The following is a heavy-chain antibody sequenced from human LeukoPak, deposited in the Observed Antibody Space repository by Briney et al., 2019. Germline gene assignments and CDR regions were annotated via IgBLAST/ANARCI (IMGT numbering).Heavy chain of an antibody. V-gene: IGHV4-38-2*01. CDR2: IYHSGST. CDR3: ARANQNVLRFLEWLSAFDI. J-gene: IGHJ3*02. Sequence: SETLSPTCAVSGYSISSGYYWGWIRQPPGQGLEWIGSIYHSGSTYYNPSLKSRVTISVDTSKDQFSLKLSSVTAADTAVYYCARANQNVLRFLEWLSAFDIWGQGTMVTVSS. D-gene: IGHD3-3*01. CDR1: GYSISSGYY.